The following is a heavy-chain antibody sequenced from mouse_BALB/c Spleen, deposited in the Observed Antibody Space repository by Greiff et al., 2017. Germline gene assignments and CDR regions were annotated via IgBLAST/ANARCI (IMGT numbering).Heavy chain of an antibody. CDR2: IAPGSGST. V-gene: IGHV1S41*01. CDR3: ARGSSPFDD. CDR1: GYTFTSYW. Sequence: DLVKPGASVKLSCKASGYTFTSYWINWIKQRPGQGLEWIGRIAPGSGSTYYNEMFKGKATLTVDTSSSTAYIQLSSLSSEDSAVYFCARGSSPFDDWGQGTTLTVSS. J-gene: IGHJ2*01. D-gene: IGHD1-1*01.